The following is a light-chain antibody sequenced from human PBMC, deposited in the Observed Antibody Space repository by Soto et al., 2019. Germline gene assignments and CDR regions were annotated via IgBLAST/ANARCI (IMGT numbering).Light chain of an antibody. V-gene: IGKV3-20*01. J-gene: IGKJ1*01. Sequence: EIVLTQSPGTLSLSPGEGATLSCRASQSVSNNYLAWYQQKPGQAPRLLIYGASNRATGIPDRFSGSGSGTDFTLTISRLEPEDFAVYYCQQYGSSGTCGQGTKVDIK. CDR1: QSVSNNY. CDR2: GAS. CDR3: QQYGSSGT.